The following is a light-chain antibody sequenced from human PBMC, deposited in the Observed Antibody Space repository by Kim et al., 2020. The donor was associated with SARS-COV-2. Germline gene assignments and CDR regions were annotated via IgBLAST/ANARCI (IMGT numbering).Light chain of an antibody. CDR1: NIGRES. CDR3: QVWDSSSDHRV. Sequence: APGKTARVTCEGNNIGRESMHRCQQDLRQSPELVVYYDIDGTSCITDRFSGSNSGNTATLTISRVEAGDEADYYCQVWDSSSDHRVFGGGTKLTVL. V-gene: IGLV3-21*03. CDR2: YDI. J-gene: IGLJ3*02.